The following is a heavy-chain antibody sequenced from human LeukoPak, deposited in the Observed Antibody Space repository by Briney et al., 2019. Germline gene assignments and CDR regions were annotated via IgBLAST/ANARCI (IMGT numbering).Heavy chain of an antibody. D-gene: IGHD2-15*01. V-gene: IGHV4-39*07. CDR3: AREDLGYCSGGSCSGGFDY. CDR1: GGSISSSDYY. CDR2: IYYGGST. Sequence: SETLSLTCTVSGGSISSSDYYWGWIRQPPGKGLEWIGSIYYGGSTYYNPSLKSRVTISVDRSKNQFSLKLSSVTAADTAVYYCAREDLGYCSGGSCSGGFDYWGQGTLVTVSS. J-gene: IGHJ4*02.